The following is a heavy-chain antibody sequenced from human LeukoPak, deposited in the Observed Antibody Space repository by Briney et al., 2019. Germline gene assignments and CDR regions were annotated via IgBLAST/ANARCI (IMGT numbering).Heavy chain of an antibody. Sequence: GSSVKVSCKASGGTFSSYAISWVRQAPGQGLEWMGGIIPIFGTANYAQKFQGRVTITADESTSTAYMELSSLRSEDTAVYYCARDEAIFGVVTRNWFDPWGQGTLVTVSS. CDR1: GGTFSSYA. J-gene: IGHJ5*02. CDR2: IIPIFGTA. D-gene: IGHD3-3*01. CDR3: ARDEAIFGVVTRNWFDP. V-gene: IGHV1-69*01.